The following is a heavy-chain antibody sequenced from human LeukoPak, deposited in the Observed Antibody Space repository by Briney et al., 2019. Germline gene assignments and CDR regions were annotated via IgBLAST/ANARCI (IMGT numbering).Heavy chain of an antibody. CDR1: GYTFTGYY. Sequence: ASVKVYCKASGYTFTGYYMHWVRQAPGQGLEWMGWINPNSGGTNYAQKFQGRVTMTRDTSISTAYMELSRLRSDDTAVYYCARGWDSGSYYTDYWGQGTLVTVSS. J-gene: IGHJ4*02. CDR3: ARGWDSGSYYTDY. CDR2: INPNSGGT. V-gene: IGHV1-2*02. D-gene: IGHD1-26*01.